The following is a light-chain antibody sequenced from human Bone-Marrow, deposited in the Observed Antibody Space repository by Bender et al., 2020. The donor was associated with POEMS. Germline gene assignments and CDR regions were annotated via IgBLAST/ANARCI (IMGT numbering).Light chain of an antibody. J-gene: IGLJ3*02. CDR3: QAWDSRAVV. CDR1: ELGNEY. Sequence: SFELTQPPSVSVSPGQTASISCSGDELGNEYISWYQVKPGQSPVLVLFQDNKRPSGIPERFSGSNSGNSATLTISGTQATDEADYYCQAWDSRAVVFGGGTKVTVL. V-gene: IGLV3-1*01. CDR2: QDN.